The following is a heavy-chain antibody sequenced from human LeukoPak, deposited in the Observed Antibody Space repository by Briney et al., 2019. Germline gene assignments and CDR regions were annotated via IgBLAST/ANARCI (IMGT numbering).Heavy chain of an antibody. Sequence: GGSLRLSCVALEFSFETYWMSWVRQAPGKGPEWVADINEDGSEKHYVGSVRGRFTISRDNADNSLHLQMNSLRPEDMAVYYCARGETMDVWGKGTTVTVSS. V-gene: IGHV3-7*01. CDR1: EFSFETYW. D-gene: IGHD5-24*01. CDR3: ARGETMDV. J-gene: IGHJ6*03. CDR2: INEDGSEK.